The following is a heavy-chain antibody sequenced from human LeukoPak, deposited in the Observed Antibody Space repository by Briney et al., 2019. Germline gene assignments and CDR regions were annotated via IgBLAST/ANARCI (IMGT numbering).Heavy chain of an antibody. CDR3: ARETYCTNTSCPIGDHFDY. CDR1: GFTFSSYW. D-gene: IGHD2-2*01. J-gene: IGHJ4*02. CDR2: INSDGSST. V-gene: IGHV3-74*01. Sequence: SGGSLRLSCAASGFTFSSYWMSWVRQAPGKGLVWVSRINSDGSSTRYADSVKGRFTISRDNTKNTLYLQMNSLRAEDTAVYYCARETYCTNTSCPIGDHFDYWGQGTLVTVSS.